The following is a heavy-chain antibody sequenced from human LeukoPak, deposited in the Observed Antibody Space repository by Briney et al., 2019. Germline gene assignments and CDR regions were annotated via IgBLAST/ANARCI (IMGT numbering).Heavy chain of an antibody. CDR1: GGSFSGYY. V-gene: IGHV4-34*01. D-gene: IGHD2-2*01. Sequence: SETLSLTCAVYGGSFSGYYWSWIRQPPGKGLEWIGEINHSGSTNYNPSLKSRVTISVDTSKNQSSLKLSSVTAADTAVYYCARHYGVVPAARVDVWGKGTTVTISS. CDR2: INHSGST. J-gene: IGHJ6*04. CDR3: ARHYGVVPAARVDV.